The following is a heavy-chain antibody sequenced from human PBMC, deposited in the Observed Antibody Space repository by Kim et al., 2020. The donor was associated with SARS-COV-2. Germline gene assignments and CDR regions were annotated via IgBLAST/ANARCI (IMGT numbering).Heavy chain of an antibody. V-gene: IGHV4-34*01. CDR1: GGSFSGYY. CDR2: INHSGST. CDR3: ARGWSSSWYGHRNNYYYYGMDV. D-gene: IGHD6-13*01. J-gene: IGHJ6*02. Sequence: SETLSLTCAVYGGSFSGYYWSWIRQPPGKGLEWIGEINHSGSTNYNPSLKSRVTISVDTSKNQFSLKLSSVTAADTAVYYCARGWSSSWYGHRNNYYYYGMDVWGQGTTVTVSS.